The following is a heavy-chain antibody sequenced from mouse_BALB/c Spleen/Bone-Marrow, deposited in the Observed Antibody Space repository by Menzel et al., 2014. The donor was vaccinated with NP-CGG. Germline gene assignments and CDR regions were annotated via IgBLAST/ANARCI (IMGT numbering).Heavy chain of an antibody. CDR1: DISITTGNYR. CDR2: MYYSGTI. V-gene: IGHV3-5*02. CDR3: ARDRYGYAMDY. J-gene: IGHJ4*01. D-gene: IGHD2-14*01. Sequence: VQLQQSGPGLVKPSQTVSLTCTVTDISITTGNYRWSWIRQFPGNKLEWIGYMYYSGTITYNPSLTSRTTITRDTSKNQVFLEMNSLTAEDTATYFCARDRYGYAMDYWGQGTSATVSS.